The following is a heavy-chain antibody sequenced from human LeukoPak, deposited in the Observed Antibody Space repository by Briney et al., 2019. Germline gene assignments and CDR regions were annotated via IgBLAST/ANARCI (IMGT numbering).Heavy chain of an antibody. CDR2: VYATGST. CDR1: GGSFSDYY. Sequence: SETLSLTCAVHGGSFSDYYWSWIRQSPGKGLEWIGRVYATGSTNYNASLRSRVTISVDKSRNQFSLKLTSVTAADTAVYYCARDLNNMIRGVTSYNWFDPWGRGTLVTVSS. J-gene: IGHJ5*02. CDR3: ARDLNNMIRGVTSYNWFDP. D-gene: IGHD3-10*01. V-gene: IGHV4-59*10.